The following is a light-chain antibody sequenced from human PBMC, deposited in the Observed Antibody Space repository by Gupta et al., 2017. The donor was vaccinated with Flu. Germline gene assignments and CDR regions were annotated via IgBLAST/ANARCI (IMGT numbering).Light chain of an antibody. Sequence: GDGVTITCRASQGVGKYLAWYQQRPGEAPNLLIYTTSSLQAGVPSRFSGSGSGTDFTLTISSLQPEDSATYYCQQANSFPITFGQGTRLEIK. J-gene: IGKJ5*01. CDR1: QGVGKY. CDR2: TTS. CDR3: QQANSFPIT. V-gene: IGKV1-12*01.